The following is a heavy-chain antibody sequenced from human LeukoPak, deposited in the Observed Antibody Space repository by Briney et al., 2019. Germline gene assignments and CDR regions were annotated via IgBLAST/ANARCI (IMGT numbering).Heavy chain of an antibody. CDR2: VYYSGST. Sequence: SETLSLTCTVSGVSISSRRYYWGWIRQPPGKGLEWIGSVYYSGSTYYNPSLKSRVTISVDTSNNQFSLKLPSATAADTAVYYCARRILGGSHWTCDSWGQGTLVTVSS. J-gene: IGHJ4*02. CDR3: ARRILGGSHWTCDS. CDR1: GVSISSRRYY. V-gene: IGHV4-39*01. D-gene: IGHD1-1*01.